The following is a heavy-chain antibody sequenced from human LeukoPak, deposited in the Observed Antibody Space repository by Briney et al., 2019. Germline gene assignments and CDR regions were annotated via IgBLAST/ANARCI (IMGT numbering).Heavy chain of an antibody. CDR1: GFTVSSNY. V-gene: IGHV3-66*01. J-gene: IGHJ5*02. D-gene: IGHD4-23*01. Sequence: GGSLRLSCAASGFTVSSNYMSWVRQAPGKGLEWVSVIYSGGSTYYADSVKGRFTISRDNSKNTLYLQMNSLRAEDTAVYYCARSTVVTPNWFDPWGQGTLVTVSS. CDR2: IYSGGST. CDR3: ARSTVVTPNWFDP.